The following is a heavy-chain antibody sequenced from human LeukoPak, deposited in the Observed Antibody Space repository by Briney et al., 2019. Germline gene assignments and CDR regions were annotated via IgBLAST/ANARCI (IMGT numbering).Heavy chain of an antibody. CDR3: ARSAYPCNSVIED. J-gene: IGHJ4*02. D-gene: IGHD4-23*01. Sequence: QLGGSLRLSCAASGITFSSYWMHWVRQAPGKGLVWVSRINSDGRSTNYADSVKGRFTISRDNAKNTLYLQMNSLRAEDTAVYYCARSAYPCNSVIEDWARGTLVTVSS. CDR2: INSDGRST. V-gene: IGHV3-74*01. CDR1: GITFSSYW.